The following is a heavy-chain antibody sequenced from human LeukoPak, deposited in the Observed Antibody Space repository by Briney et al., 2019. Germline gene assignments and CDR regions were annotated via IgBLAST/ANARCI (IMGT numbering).Heavy chain of an antibody. V-gene: IGHV1-69*13. CDR2: IIPIFGTA. Sequence: ASVKVSCKASGGTFSSYAISWVRQAPGQGLEWMGGIIPIFGTANYAQKFQGRVTITADESTSTAYMELSSLRSEDTAVYYCARDPGTYYDFWSGSNFFDYWGQGTLVTVSS. D-gene: IGHD3-3*01. CDR3: ARDPGTYYDFWSGSNFFDY. J-gene: IGHJ4*02. CDR1: GGTFSSYA.